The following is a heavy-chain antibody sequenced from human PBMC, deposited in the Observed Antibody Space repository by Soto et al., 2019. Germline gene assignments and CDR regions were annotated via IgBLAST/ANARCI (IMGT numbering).Heavy chain of an antibody. CDR2: ISAYNRNT. CDR1: GYAFTSYG. J-gene: IGHJ4*02. Sequence: ASVKVSCKASGYAFTSYGISWVRQAPGQGLEWMGWISAYNRNTNYAQKFEDRVTMTTDTSTGTAYMELRSLRSDDTAVYFCARERQWDPLPYWGQGTLVTVSS. D-gene: IGHD1-26*01. CDR3: ARERQWDPLPY. V-gene: IGHV1-18*01.